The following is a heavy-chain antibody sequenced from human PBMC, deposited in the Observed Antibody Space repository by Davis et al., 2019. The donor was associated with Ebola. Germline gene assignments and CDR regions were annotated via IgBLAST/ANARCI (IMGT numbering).Heavy chain of an antibody. CDR2: INAGNGNT. CDR3: ARGSSKAYYYYGMDV. CDR1: GYTFTSYA. V-gene: IGHV1-3*01. J-gene: IGHJ6*02. Sequence: AASMKVSCKASGYTFTSYAMHWVRQAPGQRLEWMGWINAGNGNTKYSQKFQGRVTITRDTSASTAYMELSSLRSEDTAVYYCARGSSKAYYYYGMDVWGQGTTVTVSS. D-gene: IGHD6-6*01.